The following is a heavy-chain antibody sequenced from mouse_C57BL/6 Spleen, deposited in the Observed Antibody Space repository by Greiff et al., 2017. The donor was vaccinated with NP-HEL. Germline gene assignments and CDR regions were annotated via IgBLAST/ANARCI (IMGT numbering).Heavy chain of an antibody. CDR3: ARGDYDYAYFDY. D-gene: IGHD2-4*01. Sequence: QVQLQQPGAELVRPGSSVKLSCKASGYTFTSYWMDWVKQRPGQGLEWIGNIYPSDSETHYNQKFKDKATLTVDKSSSTAYMQLSSLTSEDSAVYYGARGDYDYAYFDYWGQGTTLTVSS. V-gene: IGHV1-61*01. CDR2: IYPSDSET. CDR1: GYTFTSYW. J-gene: IGHJ2*01.